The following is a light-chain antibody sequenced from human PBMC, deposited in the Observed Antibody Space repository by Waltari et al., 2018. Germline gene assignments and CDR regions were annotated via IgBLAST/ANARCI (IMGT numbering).Light chain of an antibody. V-gene: IGLV3-10*01. CDR3: LSPDSSGTYVV. CDR1: ALSTKY. J-gene: IGLJ2*01. Sequence: SYELTQPPSVSVSPGQTASITCSGHALSTKYAYWYHRKSGQAPVLVIFEDRKRPFGIPARISGSSSGTMATLTLSGAQLEDEGDYYCLSPDSSGTYVVFGGGTKLTVL. CDR2: EDR.